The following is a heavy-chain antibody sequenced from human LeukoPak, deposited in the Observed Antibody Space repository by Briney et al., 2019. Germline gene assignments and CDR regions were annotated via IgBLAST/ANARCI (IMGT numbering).Heavy chain of an antibody. Sequence: SETLSLTCAVYGGSFSGYYWSWIRQPPGKGLEWIGEIDHSGSTNYNPSLKSRVTISVDTSKNQFSLKLSSVTAADTAVYYCARGYDYGGNRTGFYFDYWGQGTLVTVSS. V-gene: IGHV4-34*01. CDR3: ARGYDYGGNRTGFYFDY. CDR1: GGSFSGYY. J-gene: IGHJ4*02. D-gene: IGHD4-23*01. CDR2: IDHSGST.